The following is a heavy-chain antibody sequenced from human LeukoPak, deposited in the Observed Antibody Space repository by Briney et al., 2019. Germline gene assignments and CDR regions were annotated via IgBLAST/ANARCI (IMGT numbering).Heavy chain of an antibody. V-gene: IGHV3-33*01. J-gene: IGHJ3*02. Sequence: GGSLRLSCAASGFTFSSYGMHWVRQAPGKGLEWVAVIWYDGSNKYYADSVKGRFAISRDNSKNTLYLQMNSLRAEDTAVYYCARDSGGGGTMMGAFDIWGQGTMVTVSS. CDR3: ARDSGGGGTMMGAFDI. D-gene: IGHD3-22*01. CDR1: GFTFSSYG. CDR2: IWYDGSNK.